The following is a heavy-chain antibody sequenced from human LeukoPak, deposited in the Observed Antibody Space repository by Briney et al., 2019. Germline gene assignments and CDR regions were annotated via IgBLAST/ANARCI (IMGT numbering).Heavy chain of an antibody. Sequence: GGSLRLSCAASGFSFSKYWMYWVRQAPGKGLVWVSRISRDGSITSYAESVKGRISLSRDNARNSLYLHMNSLRAEDTAVYYCARDVFGSEYPFDFWGQGTLVTVSS. CDR3: ARDVFGSEYPFDF. D-gene: IGHD2-2*01. CDR1: GFSFSKYW. CDR2: ISRDGSIT. V-gene: IGHV3-74*01. J-gene: IGHJ4*02.